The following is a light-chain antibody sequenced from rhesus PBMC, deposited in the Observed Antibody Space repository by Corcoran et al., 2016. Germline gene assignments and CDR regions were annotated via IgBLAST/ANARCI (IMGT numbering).Light chain of an antibody. CDR1: QSLLASEDGITY. Sequence: DIVMTQTPLSLPVTPGEPASISCRSSQSLLASEDGITYLDWHLQKPGQFPQFFCFEVSNRASGVPDRFRGSGSDTDFTLKISRVEAEDVGVYYCMQALEFPPTFGGGTKVEIK. J-gene: IGKJ4*01. V-gene: IGKV2-104*02. CDR2: EVS. CDR3: MQALEFPPT.